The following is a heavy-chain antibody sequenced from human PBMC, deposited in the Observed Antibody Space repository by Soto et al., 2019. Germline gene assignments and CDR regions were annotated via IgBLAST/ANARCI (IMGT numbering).Heavy chain of an antibody. D-gene: IGHD2-21*02. V-gene: IGHV1-69*06. Sequence: QVQLVQSGAEVKKPGSSVKVSCKASGGTFSSYAISWVRQAPGQGLEWIGGIIPIFGTANYAQKFQGRVTITADKSTSTAYMELSSLRSEDTAVYYCAREVHGYCVGDCYSRTSFLDYWGQGTLVTVSS. J-gene: IGHJ4*02. CDR1: GGTFSSYA. CDR3: AREVHGYCVGDCYSRTSFLDY. CDR2: IIPIFGTA.